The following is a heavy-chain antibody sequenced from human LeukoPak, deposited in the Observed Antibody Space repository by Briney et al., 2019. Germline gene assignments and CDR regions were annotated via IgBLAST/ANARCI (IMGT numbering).Heavy chain of an antibody. CDR2: IKHDGSEK. V-gene: IGHV3-7*01. J-gene: IGHJ6*03. CDR1: GLTFSSYW. Sequence: GGSLRLSCAASGLTFSSYWMSWVRQAPGKGLEWVANIKHDGSEKYYVDSVKGRFTISRDNAKNSLYLQMNSLRAEDTAVYYCARAEGDYYYYFYMDVWGKGTTVTVSS. CDR3: ARAEGDYYYYFYMDV.